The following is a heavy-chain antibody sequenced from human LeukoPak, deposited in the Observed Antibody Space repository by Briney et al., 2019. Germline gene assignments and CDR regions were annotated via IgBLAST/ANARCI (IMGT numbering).Heavy chain of an antibody. V-gene: IGHV7-4-1*02. D-gene: IGHD2-15*01. CDR3: ARARDCSGGNRYSDY. CDR2: INTSTWNP. CDR1: GYTFTTYA. J-gene: IGHJ4*02. Sequence: ASVKVSCNASGYTFTTYAMNWVRQAPGQGLEWMGWINTSTWNPTYAPGFTGRFVFSLDTSVSTAYLQISSLEAEDTAVYYCARARDCSGGNRYSDYWGQGTLVTVSS.